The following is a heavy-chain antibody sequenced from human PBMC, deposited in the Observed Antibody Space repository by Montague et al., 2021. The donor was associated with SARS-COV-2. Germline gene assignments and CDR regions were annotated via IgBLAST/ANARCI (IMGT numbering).Heavy chain of an antibody. CDR2: IYYSGST. J-gene: IGHJ4*02. D-gene: IGHD3-10*01. CDR3: ARVCITLLMWGSYFDY. CDR1: GGSISSSGYY. V-gene: IGHV4-39*01. Sequence: SETLSVTCTVSGGSISSSGYYWGWIRQPPGKGLEWIGSIYYSGSTYYNPSLKSRVTISVDTSKNQFSLKLSSVTAADTAVYYCARVCITLLMWGSYFDYWGQGTLVTVSS.